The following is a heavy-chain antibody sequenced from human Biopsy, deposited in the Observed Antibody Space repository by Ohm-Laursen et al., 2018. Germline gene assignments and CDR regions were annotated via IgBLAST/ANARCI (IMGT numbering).Heavy chain of an antibody. CDR1: GGTFSNYG. Sequence: SVKVSCKVPGGTFSNYGVNWVRQAPGQGLEWLGGNIPILGTGDYAQKFQDRVTVAADTSTSTATMELRSLRSDDTAVYYCAAKLTGYFHHWGQGTLVIVSS. V-gene: IGHV1-69*06. CDR3: AAKLTGYFHH. D-gene: IGHD3-9*01. J-gene: IGHJ1*01. CDR2: NIPILGTG.